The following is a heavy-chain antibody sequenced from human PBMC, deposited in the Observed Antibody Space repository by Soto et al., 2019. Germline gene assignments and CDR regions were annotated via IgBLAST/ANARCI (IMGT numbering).Heavy chain of an antibody. CDR2: INPSGGST. V-gene: IGHV1-46*01. CDR1: GYTFTSYY. Sequence: ASVKVSCKASGYTFTSYYMHWVRQAPGQGLEWMGIINPSGGSTSYAQKLQGRVTMTRDTSTSTVYMEMSSLRSEDKAVYYCAIIFFFITICYHLRNYYYYYGRDVWGQGTTVTVSS. CDR3: AIIFFFITICYHLRNYYYYYGRDV. J-gene: IGHJ6*02. D-gene: IGHD3-3*01.